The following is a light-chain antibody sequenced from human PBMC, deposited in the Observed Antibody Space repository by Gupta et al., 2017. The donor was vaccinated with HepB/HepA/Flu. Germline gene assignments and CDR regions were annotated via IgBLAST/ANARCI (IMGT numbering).Light chain of an antibody. CDR3: QQDVTNPVT. CDR1: QSVLYSNNINY. CDR2: WAS. Sequence: DIVVTQSPDSLAVSLGERATINCKSSQSVLYSNNINYLGWYQQKPGQPPKLLIRWASSREAGVPDRFSGSGSGTDFTLTISIRQAEDVALYYCQQDVTNPVTFGGGTRVEIK. J-gene: IGKJ4*01. V-gene: IGKV4-1*01.